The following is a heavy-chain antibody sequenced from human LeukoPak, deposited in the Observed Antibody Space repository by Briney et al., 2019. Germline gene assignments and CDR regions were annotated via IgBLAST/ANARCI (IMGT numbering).Heavy chain of an antibody. Sequence: ASVKVSCKASGYTFTSYDINWVRQATGQGLEWMGWKNPNSGNTGYAQKFQGRVTMTKNTSITTAYMELSSLRSEDTAVYYCARALSWTTDSYYYMDVWGKGTTVTVSS. CDR3: ARALSWTTDSYYYMDV. CDR1: GYTFTSYD. D-gene: IGHD3/OR15-3a*01. J-gene: IGHJ6*03. V-gene: IGHV1-8*01. CDR2: KNPNSGNT.